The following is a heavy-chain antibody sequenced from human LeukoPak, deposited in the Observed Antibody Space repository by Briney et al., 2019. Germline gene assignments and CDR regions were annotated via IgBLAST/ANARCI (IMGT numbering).Heavy chain of an antibody. J-gene: IGHJ5*02. V-gene: IGHV5-51*01. CDR3: AITPSPRWAFDP. D-gene: IGHD3-16*01. Sequence: GESLQISCKGSGYRFTSQWIGWVRQMPGKGLEWMGIIYPGDSDTRYSPSFQGQVTISADKSISTAYLQWSSLKASDTAMYYCAITPSPRWAFDPWGQGTLVTVSS. CDR2: IYPGDSDT. CDR1: GYRFTSQW.